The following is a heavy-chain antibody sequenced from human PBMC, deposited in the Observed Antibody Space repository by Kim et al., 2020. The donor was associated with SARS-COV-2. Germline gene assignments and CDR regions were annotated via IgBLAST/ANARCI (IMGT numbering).Heavy chain of an antibody. Sequence: SVKVSCKASGGTFSSYAISWVRQAPGQGLEWMGGIIPIFGTANYAQKFQGRVTITADESTSTAYMELSSLRSEDTAVYYCATRGTGIAAAGTGGFDYWGQGTLVTVSS. D-gene: IGHD6-13*01. CDR3: ATRGTGIAAAGTGGFDY. CDR2: IIPIFGTA. V-gene: IGHV1-69*13. CDR1: GGTFSSYA. J-gene: IGHJ4*02.